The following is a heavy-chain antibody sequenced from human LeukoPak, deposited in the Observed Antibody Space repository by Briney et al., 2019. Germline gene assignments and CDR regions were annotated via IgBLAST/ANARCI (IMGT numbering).Heavy chain of an antibody. D-gene: IGHD6-19*01. CDR2: IYHSGST. Sequence: PSETLSLTCTVSGYSISSGYYWGWIRQPPGKGLEWIGSIYHSGSTYYNPSLKSRVTISVDTSKNQFSLKLSSVTAADTAVYYCARDLAIAVAGTGVGDYWGQGTLVTVSS. V-gene: IGHV4-38-2*02. J-gene: IGHJ4*02. CDR1: GYSISSGYY. CDR3: ARDLAIAVAGTGVGDY.